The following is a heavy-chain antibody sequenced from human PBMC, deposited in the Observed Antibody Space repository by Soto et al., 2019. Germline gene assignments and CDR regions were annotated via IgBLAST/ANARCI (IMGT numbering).Heavy chain of an antibody. CDR3: ARGKHYGFDY. V-gene: IGHV6-1*01. D-gene: IGHD3-10*01. Sequence: SQTLSLTCAISGDSFSSNGVAWNWIRQSPSRGLEWLGRTYYRSKWYNDYAVSVKSRITVNPDTSKNQFSLQLSSVTPEDTAVYDCARGKHYGFDYWGQGKMVTVSS. CDR2: TYYRSKWYN. CDR1: GDSFSSNGVA. J-gene: IGHJ4*03.